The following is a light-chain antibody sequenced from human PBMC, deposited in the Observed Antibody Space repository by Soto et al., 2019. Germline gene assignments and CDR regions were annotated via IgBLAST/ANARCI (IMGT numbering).Light chain of an antibody. CDR3: QQYGSSPWT. Sequence: EIVLTQSPGTLSLSPGERATLSCRASQSVSSSYLAWYQQKPCQAPRLLIYGASSRATGIPDRFSGSGSGTDFTLTISRLEPEDFAVYYCQQYGSSPWTFGHGTKVEFK. CDR1: QSVSSSY. CDR2: GAS. V-gene: IGKV3-20*01. J-gene: IGKJ1*01.